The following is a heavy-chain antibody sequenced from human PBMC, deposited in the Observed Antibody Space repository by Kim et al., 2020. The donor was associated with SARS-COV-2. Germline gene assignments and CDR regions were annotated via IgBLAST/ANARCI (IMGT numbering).Heavy chain of an antibody. Sequence: GRSLRLSCAASGFTFSSYGMHWVRQAPGRGLEWVAVISYDGSNKYYVDSVKGRFTISRDNSKNTLYLQMNSLRAEDTAVYDCAKDQGSGKGGYYYYGMDV. CDR2: ISYDGSNK. D-gene: IGHD3-10*01. CDR3: AKDQGSGKGGYYYYGMDV. V-gene: IGHV3-30*18. J-gene: IGHJ6*01. CDR1: GFTFSSYG.